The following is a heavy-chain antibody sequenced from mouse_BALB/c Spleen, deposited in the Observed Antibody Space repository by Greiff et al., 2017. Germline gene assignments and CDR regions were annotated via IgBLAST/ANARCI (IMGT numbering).Heavy chain of an antibody. V-gene: IGHV1-20*02. J-gene: IGHJ4*01. CDR2: INPYNGDT. D-gene: IGHD2-1*01. CDR3: ARLYGNYYAMDY. CDR1: GYSFTGYF. Sequence: VQLQQSGPELVKPGASVKISCKASGYSFTGYFMNWVMQSHGKSLEWIGRINPYNGDTFYNQKFKGKATLTVDKSSSTAHMELRSLASEDSAVYYCARLYGNYYAMDYWGQGTSVTVSS.